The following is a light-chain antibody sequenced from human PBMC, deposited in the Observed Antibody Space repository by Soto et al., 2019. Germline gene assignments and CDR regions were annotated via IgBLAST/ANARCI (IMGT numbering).Light chain of an antibody. CDR2: DVS. Sequence: QSALTQPASVSGSPGQSITISCTGTSSDVGGYNYVSWYQQHPGKAPKLMIYDVSNRTSGVSNRFSGSKSGNTASLTISGLKAEDEDDYYCNSYTSSSTLLFGGGTKLTVL. J-gene: IGLJ2*01. CDR3: NSYTSSSTLL. V-gene: IGLV2-14*01. CDR1: SSDVGGYNY.